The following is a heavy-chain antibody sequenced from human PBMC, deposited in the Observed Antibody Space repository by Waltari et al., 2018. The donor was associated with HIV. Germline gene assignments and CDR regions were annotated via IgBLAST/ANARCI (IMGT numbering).Heavy chain of an antibody. V-gene: IGHV3-7*04. J-gene: IGHJ4*02. D-gene: IGHD3-10*01. Sequence: EVQLVESGGGLVQPGGSLSLSCAASGFTFSSYWMSWVRKAPGKGLEWVANIKQDGREKYYVDSVKGRFTISRDNAKNSLYLQMNSLRAEDTAVYYCAREKMVRGVMDYWGQGTLVTVSS. CDR3: AREKMVRGVMDY. CDR1: GFTFSSYW. CDR2: IKQDGREK.